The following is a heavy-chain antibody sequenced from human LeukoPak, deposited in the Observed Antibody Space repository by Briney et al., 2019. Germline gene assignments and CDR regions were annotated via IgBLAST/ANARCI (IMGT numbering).Heavy chain of an antibody. J-gene: IGHJ4*02. CDR2: ISGSGGST. V-gene: IGHV3-23*01. Sequence: RGGSLRLSCAASGFTFSSYAMSWVRQARGKGLECVSPISGSGGSTDYAESVKGRFTISRDNSKNTLYLQMNSLRAEDTAVYYCAKDMRYSSGWYAGELDYWGQGTLVTVSS. CDR1: GFTFSSYA. CDR3: AKDMRYSSGWYAGELDY. D-gene: IGHD6-19*01.